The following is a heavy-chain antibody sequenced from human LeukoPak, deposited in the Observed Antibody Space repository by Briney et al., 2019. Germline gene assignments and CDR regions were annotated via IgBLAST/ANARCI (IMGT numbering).Heavy chain of an antibody. V-gene: IGHV3-23*01. J-gene: IGHJ4*02. Sequence: PGGSLRLSCAASGFAFSTFGMSWVRQAPGKGLEWVSALSSNGYSTYYADSVKGRFTISRDNSKNTLFLQVNSLRVEDTAVYYCAKDRSWGLDYWGQGTLVTVSS. CDR3: AKDRSWGLDY. D-gene: IGHD7-27*01. CDR1: GFAFSTFG. CDR2: LSSNGYST.